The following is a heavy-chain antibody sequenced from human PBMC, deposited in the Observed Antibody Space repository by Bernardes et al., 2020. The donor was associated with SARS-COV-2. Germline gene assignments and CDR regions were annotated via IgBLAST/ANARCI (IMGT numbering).Heavy chain of an antibody. Sequence: SETLSLTCAVYGGSFSGYYWSWIRQPPGKGLEWIGELNHSGSTNYNPSLKSRVTISVDTSKNQFSLKLSSVTAADTAVYYCARRTKITMIVIAVVGWFEPWGKGTLVNVSS. CDR1: GGSFSGYY. CDR2: LNHSGST. CDR3: ARRTKITMIVIAVVGWFEP. D-gene: IGHD3-22*01. V-gene: IGHV4-34*01. J-gene: IGHJ5*02.